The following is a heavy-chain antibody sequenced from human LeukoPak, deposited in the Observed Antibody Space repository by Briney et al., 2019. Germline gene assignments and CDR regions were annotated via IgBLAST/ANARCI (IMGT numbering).Heavy chain of an antibody. CDR3: ARRTGSYYPFAC. V-gene: IGHV5-51*01. CDR2: RSPGGSDI. CDR1: GYSFSNYY. D-gene: IGHD1-26*01. Sequence: GQPLKISCKGSGYSFSNYYIDWVRQMPGKGLEWMGVRSPGGSDIRYSPSFQGQVTISADKSIDTAYLPWSSLKASDSAVYFCARRTGSYYPFACWGQGTLVTVSS. J-gene: IGHJ4*02.